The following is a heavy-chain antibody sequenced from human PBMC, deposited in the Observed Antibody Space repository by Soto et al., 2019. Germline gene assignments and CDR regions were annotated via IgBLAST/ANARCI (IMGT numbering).Heavy chain of an antibody. J-gene: IGHJ4*02. CDR2: IISDGSST. CDR3: ARGVSGSGTANDY. D-gene: IGHD1-26*01. CDR1: GFTFSSYW. Sequence: EVQLVESGGGLVQPGGSLRLSCAASGFTFSSYWMVWVRQAPGKGLVWVSRIISDGSSTSYADCVKGRFTISRDNAKNTLYLQMHSRKAEDTDVYYCARGVSGSGTANDYWGKGTMVTVSS. V-gene: IGHV3-74*01.